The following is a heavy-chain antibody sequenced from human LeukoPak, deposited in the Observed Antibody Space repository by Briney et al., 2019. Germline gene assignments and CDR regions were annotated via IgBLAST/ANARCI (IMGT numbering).Heavy chain of an antibody. CDR1: GFTFSSYA. V-gene: IGHV3-23*01. J-gene: IGHJ4*02. D-gene: IGHD6-19*01. CDR3: AKVGSYSSGWSDY. Sequence: GGSLRLSCAASGFTFSSYAMSWVRQAPGKGLEWVSAISDSGGSTYYADSVKGRFTISRDNSKNTLFLQMNSLRAEDTAVYYCAKVGSYSSGWSDYWGQGTLVTVSS. CDR2: ISDSGGST.